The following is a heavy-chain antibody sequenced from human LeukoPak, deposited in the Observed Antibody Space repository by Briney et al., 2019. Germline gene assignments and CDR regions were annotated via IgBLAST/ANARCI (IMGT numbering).Heavy chain of an antibody. V-gene: IGHV3-23*01. D-gene: IGHD6-6*01. J-gene: IGHJ6*03. CDR3: AKDSIAARLVYYYYYMDV. CDR1: GFTFSSYA. Sequence: PGGSLRLSCAASGFTFSSYAMSWVRQAPGKGLEWASAISGSGGSTYYADSVKGRFTISRDNSKNTPYLQMNSLRAEDTAVYYCAKDSIAARLVYYYYYMDVWGKGTTVTVSS. CDR2: ISGSGGST.